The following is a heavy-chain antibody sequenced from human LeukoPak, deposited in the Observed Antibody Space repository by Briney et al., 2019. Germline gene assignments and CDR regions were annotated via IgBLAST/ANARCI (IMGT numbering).Heavy chain of an antibody. V-gene: IGHV1-2*02. CDR3: ARGQNINYYDSKRGQRDFDY. J-gene: IGHJ4*02. D-gene: IGHD3-22*01. CDR1: GYTFTGYY. Sequence: RASVKVSCKASGYTFTGYYMHWVRQAPGQGLEWMGWINPNSGGTNYAQKFQGRVTMTRDTSISKAYMELSRLRSDDTAVYYCARGQNINYYDSKRGQRDFDYWGQGTLVTVSS. CDR2: INPNSGGT.